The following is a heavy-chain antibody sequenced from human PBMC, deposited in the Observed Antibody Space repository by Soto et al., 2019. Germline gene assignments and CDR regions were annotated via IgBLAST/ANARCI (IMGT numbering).Heavy chain of an antibody. Sequence: SETLSLTCTVYGGSITTHQWSWFRQPPGKGLEWIGGYSGFTNYNPSLESRATISVDMSEKQSSLKLASVTAADTAVYWCARDPVDGYAFFDSWGQGVQVTVS. CDR3: ARDPVDGYAFFDS. CDR1: GGSITTHQ. CDR2: YSGFT. J-gene: IGHJ5*02. D-gene: IGHD5-12*01. V-gene: IGHV4-59*11.